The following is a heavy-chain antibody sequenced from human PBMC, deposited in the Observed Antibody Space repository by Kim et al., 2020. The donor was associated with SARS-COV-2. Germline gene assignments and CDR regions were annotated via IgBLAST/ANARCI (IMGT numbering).Heavy chain of an antibody. D-gene: IGHD6-13*01. Sequence: GGSLRLSCAASGFTFSSYGMHWVSQAPGKGLEWVAVISYDGSNKYYADSVKGRFTISRDNFKNTLYLQMNSLRAEDTAVYYCAKDLYSRVYAAAGTYYYYGMDVWGQGTTVTVSS. CDR1: GFTFSSYG. J-gene: IGHJ6*02. CDR2: ISYDGSNK. CDR3: AKDLYSRVYAAAGTYYYYGMDV. V-gene: IGHV3-30*18.